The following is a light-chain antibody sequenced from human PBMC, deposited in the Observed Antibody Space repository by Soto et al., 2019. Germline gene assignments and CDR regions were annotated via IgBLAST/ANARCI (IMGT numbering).Light chain of an antibody. J-gene: IGKJ1*01. CDR1: QSFVNMY. CDR3: QQYNNWPPWT. Sequence: VLTQSPGTLSLSPGERATLSCRASQSFVNMYLAWYQQKPGQAPSLLIYGASSRATGIPDRFSGSGSGTEFTLTISSLQSEDFAVYYCQQYNNWPPWTFGQGTKVDI. V-gene: IGKV3D-15*01. CDR2: GAS.